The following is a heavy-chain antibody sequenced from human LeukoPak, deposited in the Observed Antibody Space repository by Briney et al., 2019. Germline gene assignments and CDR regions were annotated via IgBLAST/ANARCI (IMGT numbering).Heavy chain of an antibody. D-gene: IGHD6-6*01. V-gene: IGHV1-24*01. CDR1: GYTLTELS. J-gene: IGHJ4*02. Sequence: GASVKVSCKVSGYTLTELSMHWVRQAPGKGLEWMGGFDPEDGETIYAQKFRGRVTMTEDTSTDTAYMELSSLRSEDTAVYYCATTSIAAPDSPPFDYWGQGTLVTVSS. CDR2: FDPEDGET. CDR3: ATTSIAAPDSPPFDY.